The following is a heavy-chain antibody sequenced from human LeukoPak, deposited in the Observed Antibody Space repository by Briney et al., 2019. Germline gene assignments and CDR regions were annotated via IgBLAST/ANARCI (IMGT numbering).Heavy chain of an antibody. V-gene: IGHV3-11*04. Sequence: PGGSLRLSCSASGFPFSDYYMSWVRQAPRKGLELVAYIICSGSTIYYAHSVKGRFTISRHNAKNSLYLQMNSLRAEDMGMYYCAREYCKNGVCYSEMDLRYYYYYYMDVWGKGTTVTVSS. CDR1: GFPFSDYY. D-gene: IGHD2-8*01. J-gene: IGHJ6*03. CDR3: AREYCKNGVCYSEMDLRYYYYYYMDV. CDR2: IICSGSTI.